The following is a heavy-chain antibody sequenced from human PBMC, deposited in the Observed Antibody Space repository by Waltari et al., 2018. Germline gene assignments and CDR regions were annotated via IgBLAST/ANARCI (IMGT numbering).Heavy chain of an antibody. CDR3: ARIMTSNTDY. D-gene: IGHD2-8*01. CDR1: GYTFTNYG. CDR2: VSPNTGDT. Sequence: QVQLVQSGAEVKKPGASVKVSCRASGYTFTNYGINWVRQAPGQGLEGMGWVSPNTGDTQFAQKVHDRVTMTTDTPASTAYMELGSLRSDDTAVYYCARIMTSNTDYWGQGTLVTVSS. V-gene: IGHV1-18*01. J-gene: IGHJ4*02.